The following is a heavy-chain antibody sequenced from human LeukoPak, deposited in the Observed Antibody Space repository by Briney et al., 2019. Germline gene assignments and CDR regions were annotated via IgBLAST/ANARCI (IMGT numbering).Heavy chain of an antibody. CDR2: ISSSSSYI. V-gene: IGHV3-21*01. CDR3: ARDQEYYYDSSGY. J-gene: IGHJ4*02. D-gene: IGHD3-22*01. Sequence: GGSLRLSSAASGFTFSSYSMNWVRQAPGKGLEWVSSISSSSSYIYYADSVKGRFTISRDNAKNSLYLQMNSLRAEDTAVYYCARDQEYYYDSSGYWGQGTLVTVSS. CDR1: GFTFSSYS.